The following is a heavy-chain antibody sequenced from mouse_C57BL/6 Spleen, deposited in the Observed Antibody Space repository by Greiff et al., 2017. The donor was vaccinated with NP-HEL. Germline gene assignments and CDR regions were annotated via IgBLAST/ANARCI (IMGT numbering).Heavy chain of an antibody. CDR3: ARPSFITTVEAWFAY. CDR2: IWSGGST. V-gene: IGHV2-2*01. D-gene: IGHD1-1*01. J-gene: IGHJ3*01. Sequence: VKVVESGPGLVQPSQSLSITCTVSGFSLTSYGVHWVRQSPGKGLEWLGVIWSGGSTDYNAAFISRLSISKDNSKSQVFFKMNSLQADDTAIYYCARPSFITTVEAWFAYWGQGTLVTVSA. CDR1: GFSLTSYG.